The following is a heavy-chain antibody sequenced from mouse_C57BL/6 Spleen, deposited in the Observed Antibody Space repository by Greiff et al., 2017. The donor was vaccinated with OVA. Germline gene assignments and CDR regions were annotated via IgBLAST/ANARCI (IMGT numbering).Heavy chain of an antibody. J-gene: IGHJ4*01. CDR2: IDPSDSET. CDR3: ARAPFYDYDRDYYAMDY. V-gene: IGHV1-52*01. Sequence: QVQLQQPGAELVRPGSSVKLSCKASGYTFTSYWMHWVKQRPIQGLEWIGNIDPSDSETHYNQKFKDKATLTVDKSSSTAYMQLSSLTSEDSAVYYCARAPFYDYDRDYYAMDYWGQGTSVTVSS. CDR1: GYTFTSYW. D-gene: IGHD2-4*01.